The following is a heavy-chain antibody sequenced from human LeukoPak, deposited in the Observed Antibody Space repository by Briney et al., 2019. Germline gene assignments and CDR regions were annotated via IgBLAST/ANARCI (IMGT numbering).Heavy chain of an antibody. J-gene: IGHJ4*02. Sequence: GGSLRLSCAASGFTFSSFSMHWVRQAPGKGLEWVALISYDGTNKYYADSVKGRFTISRDNSKNTLYLQVNSLRTEDTAVYYCAKDHSKIQPFDYWGQGTLVTVSS. CDR2: ISYDGTNK. CDR1: GFTFSSFS. CDR3: AKDHSKIQPFDY. D-gene: IGHD5-18*01. V-gene: IGHV3-30-3*01.